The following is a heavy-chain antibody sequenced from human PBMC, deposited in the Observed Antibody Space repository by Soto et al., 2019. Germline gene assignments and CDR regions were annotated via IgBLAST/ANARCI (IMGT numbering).Heavy chain of an antibody. Sequence: KPSETLSLTCTVSGGSVSSGSYYWSWLRQPPGKGLVGFGYIYYSGSTNSNLYLKSRVTIAVDTSKNPFSLKPSSVTAAAAAVYSCASVDSSLDYNYYGMDVWGQGTPVTVSS. CDR3: ASVDSSLDYNYYGMDV. CDR1: GGSVSSGSYY. J-gene: IGHJ6*02. D-gene: IGHD6-19*01. V-gene: IGHV4-61*01. CDR2: IYYSGST.